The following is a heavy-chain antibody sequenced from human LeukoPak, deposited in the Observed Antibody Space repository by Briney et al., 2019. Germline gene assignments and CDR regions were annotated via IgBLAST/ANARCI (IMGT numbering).Heavy chain of an antibody. J-gene: IGHJ6*03. V-gene: IGHV4-59*01. CDR3: ARYPGYCSGGSCYPVKGYMDA. CDR2: IYYSGST. D-gene: IGHD2-15*01. CDR1: GGSISSYY. Sequence: SETLSLTCTVSGGSISSYYWSWIRQPPGKGLEWIGYIYYSGSTNYNPSLKSRVTISVDTSKNQFSLKLSSVTAADTAVYYCARYPGYCSGGSCYPVKGYMDAWGKGTTVTVS.